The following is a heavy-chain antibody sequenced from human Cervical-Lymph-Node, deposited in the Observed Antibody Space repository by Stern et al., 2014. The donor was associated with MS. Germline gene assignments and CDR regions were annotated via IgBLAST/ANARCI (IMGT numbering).Heavy chain of an antibody. J-gene: IGHJ4*02. Sequence: EVQLVESGGGLVKPGGSLRLSCAASGFTFSSYSMNWVRQAPGKGLEWVSSISSSSSYIYYEDSVKGRFTISRDNAKNSLYLQMNSLRAEDTAVYYCARSIVVVTADIDYWGQGTLVTVSS. CDR1: GFTFSSYS. D-gene: IGHD2-21*02. CDR2: ISSSSSYI. V-gene: IGHV3-21*01. CDR3: ARSIVVVTADIDY.